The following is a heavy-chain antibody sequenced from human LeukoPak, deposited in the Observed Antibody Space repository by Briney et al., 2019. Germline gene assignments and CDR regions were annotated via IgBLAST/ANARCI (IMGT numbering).Heavy chain of an antibody. CDR2: ISGSGGST. CDR3: AKHGYSSYYYYMDV. Sequence: GESLKISCAASGFTFSSYAMSWVRQAPGKGLEWVSAISGSGGSTYYADSVKGRFTISRDNSKNTLYLQMNSLRAEDTAVYYCAKHGYSSYYYYMDVWGKGTTVTVSS. J-gene: IGHJ6*03. D-gene: IGHD3-22*01. CDR1: GFTFSSYA. V-gene: IGHV3-23*01.